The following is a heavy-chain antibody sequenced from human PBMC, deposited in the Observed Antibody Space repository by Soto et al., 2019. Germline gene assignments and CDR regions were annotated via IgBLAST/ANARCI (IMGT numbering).Heavy chain of an antibody. Sequence: GESLKISCQGSGYSFTSHSITWVRQMPGKGLEWMGTIDPTDSYTNYNPSFQGHVTISADKSISTASLQWSSLKASDTAMYFCARGRYSSAWYHFDYWGQGTLVTVSS. CDR3: ARGRYSSAWYHFDY. D-gene: IGHD6-19*01. V-gene: IGHV5-10-1*01. J-gene: IGHJ4*02. CDR2: IDPTDSYT. CDR1: GYSFTSHS.